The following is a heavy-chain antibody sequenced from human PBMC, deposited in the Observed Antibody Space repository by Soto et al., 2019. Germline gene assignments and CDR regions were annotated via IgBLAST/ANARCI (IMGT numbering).Heavy chain of an antibody. CDR3: AREGRYYYDSNWFDP. J-gene: IGHJ5*02. CDR1: GGSISSGDYY. V-gene: IGHV4-30-4*01. D-gene: IGHD3-10*01. CDR2: IYYSGST. Sequence: SETLSLTCTVSGGSISSGDYYWSWIRQPPGKGLEWIGYIYYSGSTYYNPSLKSRVTISVDTSKNQFSLKLSSVTAADTAVYYCAREGRYYYDSNWFDPWGQGTLVTVSS.